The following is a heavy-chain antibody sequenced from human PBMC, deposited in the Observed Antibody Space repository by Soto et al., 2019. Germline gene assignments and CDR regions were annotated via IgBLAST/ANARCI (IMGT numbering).Heavy chain of an antibody. Sequence: PGGSLRLSCAAYGFTFSSYWMSWVRQAPGKGLEWVANIKQDGSEKYYVDSVKGRFTISRDNAKNSLYLQMNSLRAEDTAVYYCARDVWEYSSSWYYFDYWGQGTLVTVSS. D-gene: IGHD6-13*01. CDR3: ARDVWEYSSSWYYFDY. CDR2: IKQDGSEK. J-gene: IGHJ4*02. CDR1: GFTFSSYW. V-gene: IGHV3-7*01.